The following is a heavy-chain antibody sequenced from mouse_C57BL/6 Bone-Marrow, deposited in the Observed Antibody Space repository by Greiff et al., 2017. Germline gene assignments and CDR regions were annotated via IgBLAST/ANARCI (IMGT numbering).Heavy chain of an antibody. D-gene: IGHD2-3*01. J-gene: IGHJ2*01. V-gene: IGHV5-17*01. CDR1: GFTFSDYG. Sequence: EVHLVESGGGLVKPGGSLKLSCAASGFTFSDYGMHWVRQAPEKGLEWVADISSGRSTIYYADTVNGRFTISRDNAKNTLFLQMTSLRSEDKAMYYCARRYYYYWGQGTTLTVSS. CDR2: ISSGRSTI. CDR3: ARRYYYY.